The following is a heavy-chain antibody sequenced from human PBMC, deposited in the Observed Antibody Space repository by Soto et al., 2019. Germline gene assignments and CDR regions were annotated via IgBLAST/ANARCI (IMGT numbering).Heavy chain of an antibody. J-gene: IGHJ6*02. CDR2: MNPNSGNT. CDR1: GYTFTSYD. CDR3: ATDRLSLTPGQRFYSGLDV. D-gene: IGHD4-17*01. V-gene: IGHV1-8*01. Sequence: RASVKVSCKASGYTFTSYDINWVRQATGQGLEWMGWMNPNSGNTGYAQKFQGRVTMTKDTSTSTAYMELSSLRSEDTAVYYCATDRLSLTPGQRFYSGLDVWGQGTTVTV.